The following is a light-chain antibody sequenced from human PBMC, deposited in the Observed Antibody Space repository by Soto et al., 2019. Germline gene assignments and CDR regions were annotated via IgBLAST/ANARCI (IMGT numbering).Light chain of an antibody. CDR2: GNN. CDR1: NSNIGAGFV. V-gene: IGLV1-40*01. CDR3: QSYDITLRGNV. Sequence: QSVLTQPPSVSGAPGQRVIMSCTGSNSNIGAGFVVHWYQQLAGSAPTLLIYGNNNRPTGVHDRFSGSKGDTSASLTITGLQADDEADYYCQSYDITLRGNVFGPGTKLTVL. J-gene: IGLJ1*01.